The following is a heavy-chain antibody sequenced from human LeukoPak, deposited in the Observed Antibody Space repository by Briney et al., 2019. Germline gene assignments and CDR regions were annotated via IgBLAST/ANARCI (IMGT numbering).Heavy chain of an antibody. CDR2: ISYDGSNK. Sequence: TGGSLRLSCAASGFTFSSYGMHWVRQAPGKGLEWVAVISYDGSNKYYEDSVKGRFTISRDNSKNTLYLQMNSLRAEDTAVYYCAKDSHGSFDYWGQGTLVTVSS. J-gene: IGHJ4*02. CDR1: GFTFSSYG. V-gene: IGHV3-30*18. D-gene: IGHD3-10*01. CDR3: AKDSHGSFDY.